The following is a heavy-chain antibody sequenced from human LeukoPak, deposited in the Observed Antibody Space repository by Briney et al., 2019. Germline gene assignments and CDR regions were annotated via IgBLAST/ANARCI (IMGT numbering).Heavy chain of an antibody. D-gene: IGHD3-10*01. CDR2: INAGNGNT. CDR1: GYTFTSYA. V-gene: IGHV1-3*01. CDR3: ARGGPNKIWFGELLLCWFDP. Sequence: ASVKVSCKTSGYTFTSYAMHWVRQAPGQRLEWMGWINAGNGNTKYSQKFQGRVTITRDTSASTAYMELSSLRSEDTAVYYCARGGPNKIWFGELLLCWFDPWGQGTLATVSS. J-gene: IGHJ5*02.